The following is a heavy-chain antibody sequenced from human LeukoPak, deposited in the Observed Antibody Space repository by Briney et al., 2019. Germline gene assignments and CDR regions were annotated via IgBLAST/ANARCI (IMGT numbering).Heavy chain of an antibody. V-gene: IGHV3-74*01. J-gene: IGHJ4*02. CDR1: GFAFSSYW. CDR2: ISNDGTTT. D-gene: IGHD1-26*01. Sequence: GGSLRLSCAASGFAFSSYWMYWVRQAPGKGLVWVSRISNDGTTTNYADSVKGRFTISRDNAKNTMYLQVNSLRTEDTAVYYCVTDGPLGSYFDYWGQGTLVTVSS. CDR3: VTDGPLGSYFDY.